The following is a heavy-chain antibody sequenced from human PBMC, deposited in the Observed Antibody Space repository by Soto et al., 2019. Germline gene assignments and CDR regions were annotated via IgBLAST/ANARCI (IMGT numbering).Heavy chain of an antibody. CDR2: IYSGGST. J-gene: IGHJ4*02. D-gene: IGHD5-18*01. V-gene: IGHV3-66*01. CDR3: ARDQGYSHY. CDR1: VFTVSSNY. Sequence: PGGSLRLSCAASVFTVSSNYMSWVRQAPGKGLEWVSVIYSGGSTYYADSVKGRFTISRDNSKNTLYLQMNSLRAEDTAVYYCARDQGYSHYWGQGTLVTVSS.